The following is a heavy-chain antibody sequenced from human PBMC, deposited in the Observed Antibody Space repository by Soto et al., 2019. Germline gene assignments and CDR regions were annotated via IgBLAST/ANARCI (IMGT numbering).Heavy chain of an antibody. Sequence: QVQLVESGGGVVQPGRSLRLSCAASGFTFSSYGMHWVRQAPGKGLEWVAVIWYDGSNKYYADSVKGRFTISRDNSKNTLDLQMNSLRAEETAVYYWASPYYYDSSGAFDIWGQGTMVTVSS. CDR2: IWYDGSNK. J-gene: IGHJ3*02. V-gene: IGHV3-33*01. D-gene: IGHD3-22*01. CDR3: ASPYYYDSSGAFDI. CDR1: GFTFSSYG.